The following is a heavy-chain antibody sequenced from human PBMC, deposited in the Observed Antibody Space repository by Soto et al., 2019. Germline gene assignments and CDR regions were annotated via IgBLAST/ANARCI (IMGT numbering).Heavy chain of an antibody. D-gene: IGHD6-19*01. CDR2: IIPIFATA. V-gene: IGHV1-69*12. J-gene: IGHJ6*02. Sequence: QVQLVQSGAEVKKPGSSVKVSCKASGCTFNSYAISWVRQAPGQGLEWMGGIIPIFATANYAQKFQGRVTITADEATSTANMAPHSLRTEHTAVYNWAIEYSGWYNTYGMDVWGQGTTVTVSS. CDR3: AIEYSGWYNTYGMDV. CDR1: GCTFNSYA.